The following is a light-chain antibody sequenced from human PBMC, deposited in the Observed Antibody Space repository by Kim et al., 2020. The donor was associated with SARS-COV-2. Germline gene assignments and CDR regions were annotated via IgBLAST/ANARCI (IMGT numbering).Light chain of an antibody. V-gene: IGKV3-15*01. J-gene: IGKJ2*01. CDR2: DAS. Sequence: EIVMTQSPATLSVPPGERAILACRASQSVGNNLAWYQQKPGQPPRLLIYDASTRATGFPARFSGSGSGTEFTLTISSLQSEDFAVYYCQQYNKWPPYTFGQGTKLQI. CDR1: QSVGNN. CDR3: QQYNKWPPYT.